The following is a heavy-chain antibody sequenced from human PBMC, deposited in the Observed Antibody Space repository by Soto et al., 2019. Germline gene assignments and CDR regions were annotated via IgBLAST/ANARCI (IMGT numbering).Heavy chain of an antibody. CDR1: GFTFSDYD. Sequence: ESGGGLVQPGGSLRLSCAASGFTFSDYDMNWVRQAPGKGLEWVSTISTSGGGTYYADSVKGRFTISRDNSNNTLYLQMNTLKAEDTAVYYCARTVAGDIWGQGTLVTVSS. J-gene: IGHJ4*02. D-gene: IGHD6-19*01. V-gene: IGHV3-23*01. CDR3: ARTVAGDI. CDR2: ISTSGGGT.